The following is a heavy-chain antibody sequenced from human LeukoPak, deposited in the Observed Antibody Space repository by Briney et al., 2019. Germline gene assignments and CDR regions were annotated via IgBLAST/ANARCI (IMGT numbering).Heavy chain of an antibody. J-gene: IGHJ5*02. V-gene: IGHV1-69*05. Sequence: GASVKVSCKASGGTFSSYAISWVRQAPGQGLEWMGGIIPIFGTANYAQKFQGRVTITTDESTSTAYMELSSLRSEDTAVYYCARVSSYCSSTSCCRRFPHWFDPWGQGTLVTVSS. D-gene: IGHD2-2*01. CDR2: IIPIFGTA. CDR1: GGTFSSYA. CDR3: ARVSSYCSSTSCCRRFPHWFDP.